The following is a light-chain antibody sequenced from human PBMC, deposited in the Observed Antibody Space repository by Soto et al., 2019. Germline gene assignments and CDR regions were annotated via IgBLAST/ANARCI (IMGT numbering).Light chain of an antibody. CDR1: QSVNSAY. CDR3: QHYASPPRT. CDR2: GAS. J-gene: IGKJ1*01. V-gene: IGKV3-20*01. Sequence: ELVLTQSPGTLSLSPGERATLSCRASQSVNSAYLAWYQQKPGQAPRLLIYGASSRATGIPDRFSGSGSGTDFTLTISRLEPEDFAVYYCQHYASPPRTFGQGTKVEIK.